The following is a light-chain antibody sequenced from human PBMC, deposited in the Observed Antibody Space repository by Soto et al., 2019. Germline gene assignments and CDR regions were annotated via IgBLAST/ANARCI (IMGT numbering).Light chain of an antibody. Sequence: SALTQPASVSGSPGQSITISCTGTSSDVGGYNYVSWYQHHPGKAPKLMIFDVSNRPSGVSNRFSGSKSGNTASLTISGLQPEGEADYYCSSYTTSNTRQIVFGTGTKVTVL. CDR1: SSDVGGYNY. CDR2: DVS. J-gene: IGLJ1*01. V-gene: IGLV2-14*03. CDR3: SSYTTSNTRQIV.